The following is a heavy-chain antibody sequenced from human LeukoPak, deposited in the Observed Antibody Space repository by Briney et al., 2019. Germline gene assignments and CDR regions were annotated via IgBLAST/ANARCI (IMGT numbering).Heavy chain of an antibody. CDR1: GGSISSYY. V-gene: IGHV4-59*08. CDR2: INYSGST. CDR3: ARADYSSTWSHDYYYMDV. D-gene: IGHD6-13*01. J-gene: IGHJ6*03. Sequence: SETLSLTCTVSGGSISSYYWSWIRQPPGKGLEWIGYINYSGSTNYNPSLRSRVTISVDTSKNQFSLKLSSVTAADTAVYYCARADYSSTWSHDYYYMDVWGKGTTVTVSS.